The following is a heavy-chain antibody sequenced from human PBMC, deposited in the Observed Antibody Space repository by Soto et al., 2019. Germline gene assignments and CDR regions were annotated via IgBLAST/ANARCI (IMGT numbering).Heavy chain of an antibody. Sequence: ASVKVSCKASGGTFSSYAISWVRQAPGQGLEWMGGVIPIFGTANYAQKFQGRVTITADESTSTAYMERSRLRSEETAVYYCASILQLRLWDYYYSYGMDVWGQGTTVTVSS. CDR3: ASILQLRLWDYYYSYGMDV. CDR2: VIPIFGTA. J-gene: IGHJ6*02. D-gene: IGHD1-7*01. CDR1: GGTFSSYA. V-gene: IGHV1-69*13.